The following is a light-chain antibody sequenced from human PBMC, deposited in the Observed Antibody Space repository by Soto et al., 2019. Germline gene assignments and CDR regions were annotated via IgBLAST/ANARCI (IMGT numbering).Light chain of an antibody. CDR3: SSYTSSSTWV. CDR1: NRDVGSYNR. Sequence: QSALTQPPSVSGSPGQSVTISCTGTNRDVGSYNRVSWYQQPPGTAPKLMIYQVSNRPSGVPDRFSGSKSGNTASLTISGLQAEDEADYYCSSYTSSSTWVFGGGTQLTVL. CDR2: QVS. J-gene: IGLJ3*02. V-gene: IGLV2-18*02.